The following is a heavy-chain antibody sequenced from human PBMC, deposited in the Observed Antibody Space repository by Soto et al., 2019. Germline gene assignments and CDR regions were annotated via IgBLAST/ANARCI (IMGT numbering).Heavy chain of an antibody. CDR2: SYDSGGT. V-gene: IGHV4-39*01. CDR3: ARQGRRGHSYGLGQG. CDR1: GGSISSSSYY. J-gene: IGHJ4*02. D-gene: IGHD5-18*01. Sequence: SETLSLTGTVSGGSISSSSYYWGWIRQPPGKGVGGIGSSYDSGGTYCNPSLKSRGTISVDTSKNQFSLKLSSVTAADTAVYYCARQGRRGHSYGLGQGWGQGTLVTVSS.